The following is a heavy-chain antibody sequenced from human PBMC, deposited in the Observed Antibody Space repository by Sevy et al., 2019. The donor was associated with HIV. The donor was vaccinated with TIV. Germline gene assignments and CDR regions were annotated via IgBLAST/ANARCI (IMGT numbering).Heavy chain of an antibody. CDR2: IKEDGSEK. J-gene: IGHJ4*02. CDR3: AGYNNLGY. V-gene: IGHV3-7*01. CDR1: GFSFSNYG. D-gene: IGHD1-1*01. Sequence: GGSLRLSCAVSGFSFSNYGMSWVRQAPGKGLEWVANIKEDGSEKHYVDSVKGRFTISRDNTKNSLFLQMNSMRAEDTALYYCAGYNNLGYWGQGTLVTVSS.